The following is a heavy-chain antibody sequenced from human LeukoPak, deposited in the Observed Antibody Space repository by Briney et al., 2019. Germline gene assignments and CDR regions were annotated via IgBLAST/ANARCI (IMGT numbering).Heavy chain of an antibody. CDR1: GYTLTELS. CDR2: FDPEDDET. Sequence: ASVKVSCKVSGYTLTELSIHWVRQALGKRLEWMGGFDPEDDETIYAQKFQGRVTMTEDTSTDTAYMELSSLRSEDTAVYYCATVPGGPFELGPFELGASDYWGQGTLVTVSS. V-gene: IGHV1-24*01. CDR3: ATVPGGPFELGPFELGASDY. J-gene: IGHJ4*02. D-gene: IGHD6-13*01.